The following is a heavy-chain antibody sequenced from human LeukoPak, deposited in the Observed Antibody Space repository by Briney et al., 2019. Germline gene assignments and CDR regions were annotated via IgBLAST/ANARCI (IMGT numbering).Heavy chain of an antibody. Sequence: GGSLRLSCAASGFTVSSNYMSWVRQAPGKGLEWVGRIKSKTDGGTTDYAAPVKGRFTISRDDSKNTLYLQMNSLKTEDTAVYYCTTWQAAAFNWGQGTLVTVSS. CDR1: GFTVSSNY. CDR2: IKSKTDGGTT. CDR3: TTWQAAAFN. D-gene: IGHD6-13*01. J-gene: IGHJ4*02. V-gene: IGHV3-15*01.